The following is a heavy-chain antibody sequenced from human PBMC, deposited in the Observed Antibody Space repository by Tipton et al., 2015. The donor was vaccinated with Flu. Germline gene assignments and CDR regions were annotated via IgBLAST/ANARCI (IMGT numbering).Heavy chain of an antibody. J-gene: IGHJ6*03. CDR3: ARMGGFGSPGSHYHYYYMDV. Sequence: TLSLTCTVSGGSISSYYWSWIRQPPGKGLEWIGYIYYSGSTNYNPSLKSRVTISVDTSKNQFSLKLSSVAAADTAVYYCARMGGFGSPGSHYHYYYMDVWGKGTTVTVSS. V-gene: IGHV4-59*01. CDR2: IYYSGST. D-gene: IGHD3-16*01. CDR1: GGSISSYY.